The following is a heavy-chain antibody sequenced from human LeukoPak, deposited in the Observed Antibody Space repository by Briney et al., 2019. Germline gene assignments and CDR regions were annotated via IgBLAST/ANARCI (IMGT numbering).Heavy chain of an antibody. D-gene: IGHD2-2*01. CDR3: ARVGYCSSSTCRNFFDY. J-gene: IGHJ4*02. Sequence: GGSLRLSCAASGFSFSSSDMNWVRQAPGKGLEWVSYISSSSSIMYYADSVKGQFTISRDNAKNSLHLQMNSLRAEDTAVYYCARVGYCSSSTCRNFFDYWGQGTLVTVSS. CDR1: GFSFSSSD. CDR2: ISSSSSIM. V-gene: IGHV3-21*05.